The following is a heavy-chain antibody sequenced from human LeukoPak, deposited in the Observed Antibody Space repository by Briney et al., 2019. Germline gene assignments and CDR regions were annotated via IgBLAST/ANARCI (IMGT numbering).Heavy chain of an antibody. V-gene: IGHV3-23*01. CDR2: ISRSGDIT. CDR3: ATGSTAVAGTKY. Sequence: GGSLRLSCAASGFTFSTYGMDCVRQAPGKGLEWVSTISRSGDITYYADSVKGRFTISRDNSKNTLYLQMNSLRAEDTAIYYCATGSTAVAGTKYWGQGILVTVSS. CDR1: GFTFSTYG. D-gene: IGHD6-19*01. J-gene: IGHJ4*02.